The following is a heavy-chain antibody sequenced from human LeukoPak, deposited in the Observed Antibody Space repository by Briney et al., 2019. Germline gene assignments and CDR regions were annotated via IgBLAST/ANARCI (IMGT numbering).Heavy chain of an antibody. D-gene: IGHD3-16*01. CDR2: ISVSGGST. Sequence: HTGGPLRLSCAASGFTFNSYAMSCLRQAPGKALEWVSDISVSGGSTYYADSVKGRFTISRDNSKNTLYLQMNSLRAEDKAVYYCAKDPLMITEGSWFDPWGQGTLVTVSS. J-gene: IGHJ5*02. CDR3: AKDPLMITEGSWFDP. V-gene: IGHV3-23*01. CDR1: GFTFNSYA.